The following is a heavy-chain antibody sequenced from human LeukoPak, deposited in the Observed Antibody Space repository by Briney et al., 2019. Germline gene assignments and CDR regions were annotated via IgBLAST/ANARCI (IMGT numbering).Heavy chain of an antibody. D-gene: IGHD6-19*01. Sequence: PSETLSLTCTVAGGSISSYYCSSIRQPPGKGLEWIGYIYYSGSTNYNPSLKSRVTISVDTSKNQFSLKLSSVTAADTAVYYCARLYSSGWYYFDYWGQGNLVTVSS. J-gene: IGHJ4*02. V-gene: IGHV4-59*08. CDR1: GGSISSYY. CDR3: ARLYSSGWYYFDY. CDR2: IYYSGST.